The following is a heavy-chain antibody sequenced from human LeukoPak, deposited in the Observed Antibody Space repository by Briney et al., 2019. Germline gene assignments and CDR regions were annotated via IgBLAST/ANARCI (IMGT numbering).Heavy chain of an antibody. J-gene: IGHJ4*02. CDR1: GFVFSGYG. CDR3: AKPPEVGATVGYFDY. CDR2: ISFDGSNQ. V-gene: IGHV3-30*18. Sequence: GRSLRLSCVASGFVFSGYGMHWVRQAPGKGLEWVALISFDGSNQYYADSVKGRFTISRDNSKNTLYLQMSSLRAEDTAVYYCAKPPEVGATVGYFDYWGQGTLVTVSS. D-gene: IGHD1-26*01.